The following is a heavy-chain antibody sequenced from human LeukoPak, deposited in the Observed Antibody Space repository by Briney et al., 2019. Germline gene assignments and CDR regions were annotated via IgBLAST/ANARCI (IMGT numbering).Heavy chain of an antibody. CDR2: IYTSGST. D-gene: IGHD3-22*01. CDR1: GGSISSYY. V-gene: IGHV4-4*07. J-gene: IGHJ4*02. Sequence: SETLSLTCTVSGGSISSYYWSWIRQPAGKGLEWIGRIYTSGSTNYNPSLKSRVTISVDTSKNQFSLKLSSVTAADTAVYYCARHWSYDSSDPVVSWGQGTLVTVSS. CDR3: ARHWSYDSSDPVVS.